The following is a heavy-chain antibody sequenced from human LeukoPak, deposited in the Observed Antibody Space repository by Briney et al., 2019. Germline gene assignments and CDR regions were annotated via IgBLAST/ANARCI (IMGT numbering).Heavy chain of an antibody. Sequence: QPGGSLRLSCSASGFTFSSYAMHWVRQAPGKGLEYVSAISSNGGSTYYAESVKGRFTISRDNSKNTLYLQMNSLRDEDTAVYYCAKDWVVRGVISYWGQGTLVTVSS. CDR3: AKDWVVRGVISY. J-gene: IGHJ4*02. V-gene: IGHV3-64*04. CDR1: GFTFSSYA. CDR2: ISSNGGST. D-gene: IGHD3-10*01.